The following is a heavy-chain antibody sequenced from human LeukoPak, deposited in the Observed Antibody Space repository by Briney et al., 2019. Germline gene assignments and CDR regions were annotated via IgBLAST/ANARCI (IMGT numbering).Heavy chain of an antibody. D-gene: IGHD2-2*03. Sequence: SETLSLTCTVSGDSLSSSYWSWVRQPAGKGLEWIGRIYTSGYTNYNPSLRSRVTLSVETSKNQFSLKLTSVTAADTAVYYCARLLRVGYCSTTTCNWFDPWGQGTLVTVSS. CDR3: ARLLRVGYCSTTTCNWFDP. J-gene: IGHJ5*02. V-gene: IGHV4-4*07. CDR1: GDSLSSSY. CDR2: IYTSGYT.